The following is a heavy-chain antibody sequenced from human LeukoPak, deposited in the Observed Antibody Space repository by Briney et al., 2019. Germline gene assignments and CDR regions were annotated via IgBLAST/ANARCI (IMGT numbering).Heavy chain of an antibody. V-gene: IGHV3-48*03. CDR1: GFTFSSYA. Sequence: GGSLRLSCVASGFTFSSYAMNWVRQAPGKGLEWVSYISSSGTTIYYADSVNGRFTISRDNAKNALYLQMNSLRAEDTAVYYCAREAAGYSSGWPDYWGQGTLVTVSS. CDR3: AREAAGYSSGWPDY. CDR2: ISSSGTTI. D-gene: IGHD6-19*01. J-gene: IGHJ4*02.